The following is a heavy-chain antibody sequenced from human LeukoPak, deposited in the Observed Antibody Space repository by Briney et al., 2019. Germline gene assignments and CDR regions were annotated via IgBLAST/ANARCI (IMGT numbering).Heavy chain of an antibody. CDR1: GGSFSGYY. Sequence: SETLSLTCAVYGGSFSGYYWSRIRQPPGKGLEWIGEINHSGSTNYNPSLKSRVTISVDTSKNQFSLKLSSVTAADTAVYYCAREEGYGDYEGNWFDPWGQGTLVTVSS. CDR3: AREEGYGDYEGNWFDP. D-gene: IGHD4-17*01. J-gene: IGHJ5*02. V-gene: IGHV4-34*01. CDR2: INHSGST.